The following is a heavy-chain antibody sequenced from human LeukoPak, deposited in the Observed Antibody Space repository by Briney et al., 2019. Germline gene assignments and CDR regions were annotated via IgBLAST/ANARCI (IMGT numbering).Heavy chain of an antibody. Sequence: GGSLRLSCAASEFTFGSYWMTWVRQAPGKGLEWVANINRDGSKNHFVDSVKGRFTISRDNAKNLLYLQMNSLRAEDTAVYFCARDSSPYCGDDCYFDAFDLWGQGTIVTVSS. CDR3: ARDSSPYCGDDCYFDAFDL. CDR2: INRDGSKN. V-gene: IGHV3-7*03. J-gene: IGHJ3*01. D-gene: IGHD2-21*02. CDR1: EFTFGSYW.